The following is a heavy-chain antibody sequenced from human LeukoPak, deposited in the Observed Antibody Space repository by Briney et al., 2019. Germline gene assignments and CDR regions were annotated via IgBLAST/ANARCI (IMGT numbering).Heavy chain of an antibody. CDR2: IDPSDSYT. J-gene: IGHJ4*02. V-gene: IGHV5-10-1*01. CDR3: ARHSQWVIVDELL. Sequence: GESLRISCKASGYRFTTYWISWVPQMPGKGLEWIGRIDPSDSYTNYSPSFQGHVTISADKSLSTAYLQWSSLEASDTAMYYCARHSQWVIVDELLWGQGTLVTVSS. D-gene: IGHD6-19*01. CDR1: GYRFTTYW.